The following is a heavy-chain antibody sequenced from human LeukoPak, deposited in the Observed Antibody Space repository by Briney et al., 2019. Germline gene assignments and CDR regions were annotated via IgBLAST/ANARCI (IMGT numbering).Heavy chain of an antibody. V-gene: IGHV1-18*04. J-gene: IGHJ3*02. CDR1: GFSFTSYY. D-gene: IGHD6-19*01. CDR2: ISAYNGNT. CDR3: ARDPQNRLYSSGALYAFDI. Sequence: GASVKVSCKASGFSFTSYYMHWVRQAPGQGLEWMGWISAYNGNTNYAQKLQGRVTMTTDTSTSTAYMELRSLRSDDTAVYYCARDPQNRLYSSGALYAFDIWGQGTMVTVSS.